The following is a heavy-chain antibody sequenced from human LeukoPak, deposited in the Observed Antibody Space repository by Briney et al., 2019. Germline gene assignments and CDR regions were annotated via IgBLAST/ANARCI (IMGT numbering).Heavy chain of an antibody. D-gene: IGHD2-2*01. CDR2: IYPGDSDT. CDR3: ARLGAYCSSTSCDPYYYYGMDV. CDR1: GYSFTSYW. J-gene: IGHJ6*02. V-gene: IGHV5-51*01. Sequence: GESLKISCQGSGYSFTSYWIGWVRQMPGKGLECMGIIYPGDSDTRYRPSFQGQVTISADKSISTAYLQWSSLKASDTAMYYCARLGAYCSSTSCDPYYYYGMDVWGQGTTVTVSS.